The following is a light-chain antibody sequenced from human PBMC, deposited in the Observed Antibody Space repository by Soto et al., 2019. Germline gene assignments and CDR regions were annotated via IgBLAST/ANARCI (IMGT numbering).Light chain of an antibody. CDR3: QQYDSYST. J-gene: IGKJ4*01. CDR1: QSIRSW. V-gene: IGKV1-5*03. CDR2: KAS. Sequence: DIQMTQFPSTLSASVGDRVTITCRASQSIRSWLAWYQQKPGKAPNLLIYKASSLPSGVPSRFSGSGYGTGFTLTISSLQPDDIATYYCQQYDSYSTFGGGTKVQIK.